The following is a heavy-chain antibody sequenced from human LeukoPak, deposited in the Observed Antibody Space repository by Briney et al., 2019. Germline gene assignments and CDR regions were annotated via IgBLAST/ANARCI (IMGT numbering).Heavy chain of an antibody. CDR1: GYSISSGYY. V-gene: IGHV4-38-2*02. Sequence: SETLSLTCTVSGYSISSGYYWGWIRQPPGKGLEWIGSIYHSGSTYYNPSLKSRVTISVDTSKNQFSLKLSSVTAADTAVYYCARGARKRLYDFWSGPGSYFDYWGQGTLVTVSS. CDR3: ARGARKRLYDFWSGPGSYFDY. D-gene: IGHD3-3*01. CDR2: IYHSGST. J-gene: IGHJ4*02.